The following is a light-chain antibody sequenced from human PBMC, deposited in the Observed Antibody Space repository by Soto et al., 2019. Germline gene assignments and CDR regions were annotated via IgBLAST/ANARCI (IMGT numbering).Light chain of an antibody. Sequence: QSALSQPASVSGSPGQSITISCTGSSSDVGSYNLVSWYQHHPGKAPKLMIYEGSKRPSGVSNRFSGSKSGTSASLAISGLQPEDEADYYCAAWDDSLNALFGTGTKLTVL. J-gene: IGLJ1*01. V-gene: IGLV2-14*02. CDR1: SSDVGSYNL. CDR2: EGS. CDR3: AAWDDSLNAL.